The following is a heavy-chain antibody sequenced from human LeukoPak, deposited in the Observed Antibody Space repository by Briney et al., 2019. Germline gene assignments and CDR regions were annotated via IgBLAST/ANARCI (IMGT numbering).Heavy chain of an antibody. CDR3: AKAASVVTSPFDY. J-gene: IGHJ4*02. V-gene: IGHV3-23*01. D-gene: IGHD3-22*01. CDR1: GFTFSIYA. Sequence: GSLRLSCAASGFTFSIYAMSWVRQAPGKGLEWVSVVSESGSTTYDTDSVKGRFTISRDNSKGMLYLQMNSLRAEDTAVYYCAKAASVVTSPFDYWGQGTLVTVSS. CDR2: VSESGSTT.